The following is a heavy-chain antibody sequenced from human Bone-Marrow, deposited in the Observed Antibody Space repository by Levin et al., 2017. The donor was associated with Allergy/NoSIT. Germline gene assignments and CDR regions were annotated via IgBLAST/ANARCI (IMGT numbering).Heavy chain of an antibody. CDR1: GFTFSSFW. CDR2: IKQDGSEQ. J-gene: IGHJ4*02. CDR3: ARSLDF. V-gene: IGHV3-7*01. Sequence: QAGGSLRLSCAASGFTFSSFWMSWVRQAPGKGLEWVANIKQDGSEQYYLDSVRGRFTISRDNAENSLYLQMNSLRAEDTAVYYCARSLDFWGQGTLVIVSS.